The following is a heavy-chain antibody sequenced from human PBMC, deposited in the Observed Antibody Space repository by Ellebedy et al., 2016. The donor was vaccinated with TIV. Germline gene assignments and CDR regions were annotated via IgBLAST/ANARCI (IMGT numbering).Heavy chain of an antibody. CDR1: GFIFSNCI. V-gene: IGHV3-64D*09. CDR2: ISSSGDST. D-gene: IGHD2-15*01. CDR3: VKDRFFGSLYDT. J-gene: IGHJ5*02. Sequence: PGGSLRLSCSASGFIFSNCIMHWVRQAPGKGLESVSAISSSGDSTYYADSVKDRFTVSRDNLENTVYLQMSSLRAEDTAIYYCVKDRFFGSLYDTWGQGTLVTVSS.